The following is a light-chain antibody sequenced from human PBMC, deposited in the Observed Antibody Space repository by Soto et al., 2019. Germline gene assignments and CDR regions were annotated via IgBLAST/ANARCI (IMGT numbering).Light chain of an antibody. CDR2: GAS. CDR3: QQYVSSPLT. CDR1: QSVSSSY. V-gene: IGKV3-20*01. J-gene: IGKJ4*01. Sequence: EIVLTQSPGTLSLSPGERATLSCRASQSVSSSYLAWYQQKPGQAPRLLIYGASSRATGIPDRFSGSGSGTDFTLTISRLEHEEFAVYYCQQYVSSPLTVGGGTKVEIK.